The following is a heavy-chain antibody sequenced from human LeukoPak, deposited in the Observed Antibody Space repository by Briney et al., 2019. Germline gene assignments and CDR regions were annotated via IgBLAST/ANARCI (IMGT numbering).Heavy chain of an antibody. Sequence: GGSLRLSCAASGFTFSSYAIHWVRQAPGKGLEWVAVISYDGSNKYYADSVKGRFTISRDNSKNTLYLQMNSLRAEGTAVYYCARGASSSGTYYYYAMDVWGQGTTVTVSS. D-gene: IGHD6-6*01. CDR2: ISYDGSNK. V-gene: IGHV3-30*04. J-gene: IGHJ6*02. CDR1: GFTFSSYA. CDR3: ARGASSSGTYYYYAMDV.